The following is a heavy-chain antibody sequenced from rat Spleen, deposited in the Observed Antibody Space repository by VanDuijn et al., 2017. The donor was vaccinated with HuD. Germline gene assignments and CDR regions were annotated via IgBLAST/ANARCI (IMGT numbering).Heavy chain of an antibody. Sequence: EVQLVESGGGLVQPGRSLKFSCAASGFTFSDYAMAWVRQAPKKGLEWVATIIYDGSSTYYRDSVKGRFTISRDNAKSTLYLQMDSLRSEDTATYYCARGTTYWYFDFWGPGTMVTVSS. CDR2: IIYDGSST. CDR3: ARGTTYWYFDF. J-gene: IGHJ1*01. V-gene: IGHV5-17*01. CDR1: GFTFSDYA. D-gene: IGHD1-7*01.